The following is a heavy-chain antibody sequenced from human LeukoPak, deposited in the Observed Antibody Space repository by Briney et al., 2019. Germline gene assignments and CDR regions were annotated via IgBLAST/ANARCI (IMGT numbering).Heavy chain of an antibody. J-gene: IGHJ5*02. Sequence: PSGGLSLTWAVPGAAIGSGHWWTWVRQPPGKGLECIGVIIHSGSTNYHPSLKSRPTISLDTSKNQMSLRLNSVTAADTAVYYCATLPLKDRQIIYPWGQGSLVTVSS. CDR2: IIHSGST. D-gene: IGHD3-16*01. V-gene: IGHV4-4*02. CDR1: GAAIGSGHW. CDR3: ATLPLKDRQIIYP.